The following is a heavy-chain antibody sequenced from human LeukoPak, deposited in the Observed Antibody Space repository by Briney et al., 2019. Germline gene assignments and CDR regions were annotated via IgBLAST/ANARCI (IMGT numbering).Heavy chain of an antibody. J-gene: IGHJ4*02. CDR2: INHSGST. D-gene: IGHD1-26*01. Sequence: PSQTLSLTCTVSGGSISSGGYYWSWIRQPPGKGLEWIGEINHSGSTNYNPSLKSRVTISVDTSKNQFSLKLSSVTAADTAVYYCARGPMTVGASPFDYWGQGTLVTVSS. CDR1: GGSISSGGYY. CDR3: ARGPMTVGASPFDY. V-gene: IGHV4-30-2*01.